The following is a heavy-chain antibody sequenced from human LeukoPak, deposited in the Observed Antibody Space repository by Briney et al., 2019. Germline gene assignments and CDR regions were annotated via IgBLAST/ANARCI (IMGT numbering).Heavy chain of an antibody. D-gene: IGHD2-21*02. Sequence: GESLKISCQGSGYSSVLYWIGWLRQMHGKGLEWMGIVYPGDSQTRYSPSFQGQVTMSADTSTNTACLQWRSLKASDTAMYYCARRGYCDNDCCLEGTWWFDPWGQGTQVTV. CDR1: GYSSVLYW. CDR2: VYPGDSQT. V-gene: IGHV5-51*01. CDR3: ARRGYCDNDCCLEGTWWFDP. J-gene: IGHJ5*02.